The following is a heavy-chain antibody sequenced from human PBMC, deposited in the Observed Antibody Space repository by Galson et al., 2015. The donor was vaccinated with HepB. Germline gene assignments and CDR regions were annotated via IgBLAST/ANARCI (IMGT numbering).Heavy chain of an antibody. CDR3: VGVPTVTFYFHC. Sequence: SLRLSCAASGFTFSNYVLRRVRQAPGKGLEWVSSIDTGGRTYYADSVKGRFTISRDNSKNTLYLQMNSLRAEDTALYYCVGVPTVTFYFHCWGQGTLVTVSS. V-gene: IGHV3-23*01. CDR2: IDTGGRT. J-gene: IGHJ4*02. D-gene: IGHD2-2*01. CDR1: GFTFSNYV.